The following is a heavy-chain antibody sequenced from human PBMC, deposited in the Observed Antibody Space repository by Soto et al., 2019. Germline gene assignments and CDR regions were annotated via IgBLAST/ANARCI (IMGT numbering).Heavy chain of an antibody. Sequence: QVQLVQSGAEVKKPGASVKVSCKASGYTFTSYGISWVRQAPGQGLEWMGWISAYNGNTNYAQKLQGRVTITTDTSTSTAYMELRSLRSDDTAVYYCARDEYCSGGSCYPPYYFDYWGQGTLVTVSS. CDR1: GYTFTSYG. CDR2: ISAYNGNT. V-gene: IGHV1-18*01. D-gene: IGHD2-15*01. J-gene: IGHJ4*02. CDR3: ARDEYCSGGSCYPPYYFDY.